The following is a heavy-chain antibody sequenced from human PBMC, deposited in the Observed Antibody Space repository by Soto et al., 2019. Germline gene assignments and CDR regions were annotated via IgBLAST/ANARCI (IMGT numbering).Heavy chain of an antibody. CDR1: GFTFSYYG. D-gene: IGHD5-18*01. CDR3: ARDRQGYPDV. V-gene: IGHV3-33*01. J-gene: IGHJ3*01. CDR2: MWYDGSNK. Sequence: GGSLRLSCAASGFTFSYYGMHWVRQAPGKGLEWVAIMWYDGSNKYYADSVKGRVTISRDNSKSTLYLQMNSLGAEDTAVYYCARDRQGYPDVWGQGTMVTVSS.